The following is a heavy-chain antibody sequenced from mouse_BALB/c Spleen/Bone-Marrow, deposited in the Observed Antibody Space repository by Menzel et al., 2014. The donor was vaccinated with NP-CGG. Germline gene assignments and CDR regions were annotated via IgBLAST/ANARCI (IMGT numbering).Heavy chain of an antibody. CDR2: IRNKANGYTT. CDR3: ARDDAMDY. J-gene: IGHJ4*01. CDR1: GFTFTDYY. Sequence: EVMLVESGGGLVQPGGSLRLSCATSGFTFTDYYMSWVRQPPGKALEWLGFIRNKANGYTTEYSASVKGRFTISRDNSQSILYLQVNTLRAEDSATYYCARDDAMDYWGQGTSVTVSS. V-gene: IGHV7-3*02.